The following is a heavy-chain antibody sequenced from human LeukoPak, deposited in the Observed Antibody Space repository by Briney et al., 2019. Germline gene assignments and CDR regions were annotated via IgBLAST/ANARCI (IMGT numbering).Heavy chain of an antibody. CDR3: ARVGGSYLNYYYYMDV. J-gene: IGHJ6*03. Sequence: SVKVSCKASGGTFSSYAISWVRQAPGQGLEWMGGIIPIFSTANYAQKFQGRVTITADESTSTAYMELSSLRSEDTAVYYCARVGGSYLNYYYYMDVWGKGTTVTVSS. CDR2: IIPIFSTA. V-gene: IGHV1-69*01. CDR1: GGTFSSYA. D-gene: IGHD1-26*01.